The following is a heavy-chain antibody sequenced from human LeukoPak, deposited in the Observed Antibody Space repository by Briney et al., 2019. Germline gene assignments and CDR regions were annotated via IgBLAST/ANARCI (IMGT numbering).Heavy chain of an antibody. J-gene: IGHJ4*02. CDR3: ARYTSSWLFDS. V-gene: IGHV6-1*01. CDR1: GDTVSSTSAA. Sequence: SQTLSLTCAISGDTVSSTSAAWNWIRQSPSRGLEWLVRTYDMTKWYSDSAASVRGRITVNPDTSTNLYSLQLNSVTPEDAAVYYCARYTSSWLFDSWVLGTMVTVSS. CDR2: TYDMTKWYS. D-gene: IGHD6-13*01.